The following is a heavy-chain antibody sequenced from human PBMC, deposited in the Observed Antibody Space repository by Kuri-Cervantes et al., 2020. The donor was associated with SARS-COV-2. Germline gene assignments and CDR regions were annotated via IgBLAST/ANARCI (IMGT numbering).Heavy chain of an antibody. Sequence: GGPLSLMCAASGFTFSGHWIHWVRQAPGKGLVWVSRINPDGSYTNNVDPVKGRCTLSRDNAKNLLFLQMNSLRAEDTAVYYCVRDGDHWNFDYSGQGTLVTVSS. D-gene: IGHD1-1*01. J-gene: IGHJ4*02. CDR3: VRDGDHWNFDY. CDR2: INPDGSYT. V-gene: IGHV3-74*01. CDR1: GFTFSGHW.